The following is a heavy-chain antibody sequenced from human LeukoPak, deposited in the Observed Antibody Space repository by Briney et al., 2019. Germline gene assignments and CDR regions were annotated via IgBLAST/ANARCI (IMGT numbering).Heavy chain of an antibody. Sequence: SVKGSCKASGGTFSSYAISWVRQAPGQGLEWMGGIIPIFGTANYAQKFQGRVTITADESTSTAYMELSSLRSEDTAVYYCAREGTTRRRDAFDIWGQGTMVTDSS. CDR2: IIPIFGTA. CDR3: AREGTTRRRDAFDI. V-gene: IGHV1-69*01. J-gene: IGHJ3*02. D-gene: IGHD1-1*01. CDR1: GGTFSSYA.